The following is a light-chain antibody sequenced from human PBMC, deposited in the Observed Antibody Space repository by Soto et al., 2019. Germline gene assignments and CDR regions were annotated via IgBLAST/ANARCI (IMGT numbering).Light chain of an antibody. J-gene: IGKJ1*01. Sequence: EIVLTQSPATLSLSPGERATLSCRASQSVSSYLAWYQQKPGQAPRLLIYDASNRATGIPPRFSGSGSGTGFTLAISSLEPEDFPVYYCQQRSNWPWMFGQGTKVEIK. CDR1: QSVSSY. CDR3: QQRSNWPWM. V-gene: IGKV3-11*01. CDR2: DAS.